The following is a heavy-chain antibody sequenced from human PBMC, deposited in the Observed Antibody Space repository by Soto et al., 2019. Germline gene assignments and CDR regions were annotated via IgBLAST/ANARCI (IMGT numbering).Heavy chain of an antibody. CDR1: GGTFSSYA. D-gene: IGHD3-10*01. CDR2: IIPMYGTG. Sequence: QVQRVQSGAEVKKPGSSVKVSCKASGGTFSSYALSWVRQAPGQGLEWMGGIIPMYGTGNYAQKFQGRVTITADESTRTAYMELSALRSDDTAVYYCARWSAGSGMDYRHGMDVWGQGTTVTVSS. V-gene: IGHV1-69*01. CDR3: ARWSAGSGMDYRHGMDV. J-gene: IGHJ6*02.